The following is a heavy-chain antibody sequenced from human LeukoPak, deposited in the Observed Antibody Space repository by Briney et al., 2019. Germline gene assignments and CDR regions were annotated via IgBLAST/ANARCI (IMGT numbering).Heavy chain of an antibody. CDR2: INHSGST. CDR1: GGSFSGYY. D-gene: IGHD3-10*01. CDR3: ARGGRYYYGSGEEINDY. J-gene: IGHJ4*02. Sequence: PSETLSLTCAVYGGSFSGYYWSWIRQPPGKGLEWIGEINHSGSTNYNPSLKSRVTMSVDTSKNQFSLKLSSVTAADTAVYYCARGGRYYYGSGEEINDYWGQGTLVTVSS. V-gene: IGHV4-34*01.